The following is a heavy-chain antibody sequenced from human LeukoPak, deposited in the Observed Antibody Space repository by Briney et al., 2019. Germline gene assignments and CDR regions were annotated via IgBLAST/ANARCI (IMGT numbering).Heavy chain of an antibody. Sequence: PGGSLRLSCAASGFTFSSYSMRWVRQAPGKGLEWVSYISSSSTTIHYADSVKGRFTISRDNAKNSVYLEMNSRRAEDTAVYYCEKVDYWGQGPMVTVSS. CDR2: ISSSSTTI. J-gene: IGHJ4*02. CDR1: GFTFSSYS. CDR3: EKVDY. V-gene: IGHV3-48*04.